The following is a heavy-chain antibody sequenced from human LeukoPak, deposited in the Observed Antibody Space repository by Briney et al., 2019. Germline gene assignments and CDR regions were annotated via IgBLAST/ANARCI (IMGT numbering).Heavy chain of an antibody. CDR3: ASAPIVVVPAATYYYGMDV. Sequence: PSETLSLTCTVSGGSISSGDYYWSWIRQPPGKGLEWIGYIYYSGSTYYNPSLKSRVTISVDTSKNQFSLKLSSVTAADTAVYYCASAPIVVVPAATYYYGMDVWGQGTTVTVSS. CDR1: GGSISSGDYY. V-gene: IGHV4-30-4*01. J-gene: IGHJ6*02. D-gene: IGHD2-2*01. CDR2: IYYSGST.